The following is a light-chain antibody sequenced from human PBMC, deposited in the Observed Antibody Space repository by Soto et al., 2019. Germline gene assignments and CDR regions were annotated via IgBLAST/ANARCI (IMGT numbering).Light chain of an antibody. CDR2: EVT. Sequence: QSALTQPASVSGSPGQSITISCTGTSSDVGAYNFVSWYQHHPGRAPKLIIYEVTIRPSGVSNRFSGSKSGNTASLTISGLQAEDEADYYCSSYTTSAPYVLGIGTKLTVL. CDR1: SSDVGAYNF. CDR3: SSYTTSAPYV. J-gene: IGLJ1*01. V-gene: IGLV2-14*01.